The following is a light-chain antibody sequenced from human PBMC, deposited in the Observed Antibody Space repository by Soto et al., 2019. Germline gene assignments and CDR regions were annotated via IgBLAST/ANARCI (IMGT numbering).Light chain of an antibody. J-gene: IGLJ1*01. V-gene: IGLV2-14*01. CDR3: TSYKKETTYV. Sequence: QSALTQPASVSGSPGQSITVSCTGTYSDIGAFDSVSWDQHHPGTAPKLLIFGVNRRPSGISYRFSASKSGNTASLTISGLPAEDEADYYCTSYKKETTYVFGTGTKVTVL. CDR1: YSDIGAFDS. CDR2: GVN.